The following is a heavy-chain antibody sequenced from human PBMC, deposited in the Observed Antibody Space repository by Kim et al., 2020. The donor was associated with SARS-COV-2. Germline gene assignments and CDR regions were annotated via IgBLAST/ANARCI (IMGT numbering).Heavy chain of an antibody. D-gene: IGHD3-3*02. V-gene: IGHV3-53*01. CDR1: GFIVSTTY. J-gene: IGHJ4*02. Sequence: GGSLRLSCAASGFIVSTTYMSWARQAPGKGLEFVSVIYTAGYTYYADSVEGRFTISRDTSKNTIYLQMNNLRAEDTAVYYCARGISTWHGSDYWGRGTLAT. CDR2: IYTAGYT. CDR3: ARGISTWHGSDY.